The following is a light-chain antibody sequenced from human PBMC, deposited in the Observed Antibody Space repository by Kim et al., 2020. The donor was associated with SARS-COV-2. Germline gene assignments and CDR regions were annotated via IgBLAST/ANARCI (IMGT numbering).Light chain of an antibody. CDR3: QQRDSWPPAVT. Sequence: PGERATLSCRASQRIDTSLAWYQQRPGQAPRLLVYDASNRATGVPDRFSGSGSGTDFTLTISSLEPEDFSTYYCQQRDSWPPAVTFGGGTKLEI. J-gene: IGKJ4*01. CDR1: QRIDTS. V-gene: IGKV3-11*01. CDR2: DAS.